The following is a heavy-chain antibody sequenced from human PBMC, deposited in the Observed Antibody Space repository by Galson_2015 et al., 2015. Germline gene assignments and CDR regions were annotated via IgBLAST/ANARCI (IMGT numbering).Heavy chain of an antibody. V-gene: IGHV3-48*02. J-gene: IGHJ4*02. Sequence: SLRLSCAASGFTFSSHSMNWVRQAPGKGLEWVSYISSISRSIYYADSVKGRFTISRDNAKNSLYLQMNSLRDEDTAVYYCARGVVYCGGDCYRAFDSWGQGTLVTVSS. CDR1: GFTFSSHS. CDR2: ISSISRSI. CDR3: ARGVVYCGGDCYRAFDS. D-gene: IGHD2-21*02.